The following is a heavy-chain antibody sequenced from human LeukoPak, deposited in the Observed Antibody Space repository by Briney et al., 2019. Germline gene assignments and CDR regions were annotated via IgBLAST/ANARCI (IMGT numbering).Heavy chain of an antibody. V-gene: IGHV3-23*01. CDR3: VKERDRGTDVADDFDL. J-gene: IGHJ4*02. CDR1: GFTFRDYS. D-gene: IGHD6-19*01. Sequence: PGGSLRLCCVASGFTFRDYSMAWVRQVPGGGLEWVSAIARDDFTVYPDPLKGRFAISRDNSRSTLYLQMNSLRAEDTAVYYCVKERDRGTDVADDFDLWGQGTLVTVSS. CDR2: IARDDFT.